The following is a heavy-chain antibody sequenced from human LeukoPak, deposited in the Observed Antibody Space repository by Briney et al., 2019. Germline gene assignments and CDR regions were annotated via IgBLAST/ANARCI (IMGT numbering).Heavy chain of an antibody. CDR2: TYYRSRWYN. CDR3: ARQLVALPPKYYYYMDV. Sequence: SQTLSLTCAISGDSLSSNSASWTWIRQSPSRGLEWLGRTYYRSRWYNDYATSVKTRVSINPDTSKNQFSLQLSSVTPDDTAVYFCARQLVALPPKYYYYMDVWGKGTTVTVSS. J-gene: IGHJ6*03. CDR1: GDSLSSNSAS. V-gene: IGHV6-1*01. D-gene: IGHD2-21*01.